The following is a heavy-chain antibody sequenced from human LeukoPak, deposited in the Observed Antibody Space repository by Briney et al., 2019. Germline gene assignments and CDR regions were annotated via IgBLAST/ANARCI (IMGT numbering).Heavy chain of an antibody. D-gene: IGHD2-2*01. J-gene: IGHJ4*02. CDR2: IYHSGST. CDR1: GYSISSGYY. V-gene: IGHV4-38-2*02. Sequence: SETLSLTCTVSGYSISSGYYWGWIRQPPGKGLEWIGSIYHSGSTYYNPSLKSRVTISVDTSKNQFSLKLSSVTAADTAVYYCARDPDIVVVPAADWGQGTLVTVPS. CDR3: ARDPDIVVVPAAD.